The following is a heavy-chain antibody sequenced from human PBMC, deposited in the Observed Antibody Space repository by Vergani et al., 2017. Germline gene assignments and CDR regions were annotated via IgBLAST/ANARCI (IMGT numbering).Heavy chain of an antibody. CDR1: GFTFSSYS. Sequence: EVQLVESGGGLVKPGGSLRLSCAASGFTFSSYSMNWVRQAPGKGLEWVSSISSSSSYIYYADSVKGRFTISRDNAKNSLYLQMNSLRAEDTAVYYCAKCPLIVSLSSWFDPWGQGTLVTVSS. CDR3: AKCPLIVSLSSWFDP. J-gene: IGHJ5*02. V-gene: IGHV3-21*04. CDR2: ISSSSSYI. D-gene: IGHD2-21*01.